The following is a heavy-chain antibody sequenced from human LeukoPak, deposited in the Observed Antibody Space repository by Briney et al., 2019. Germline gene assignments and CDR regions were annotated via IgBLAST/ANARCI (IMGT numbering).Heavy chain of an antibody. CDR1: GFTLRSYV. CDR3: AKSHGYSYGFDY. J-gene: IGHJ4*02. V-gene: IGHV3-23*01. Sequence: GGSLRLSCVASGFTLRSYVMNWVRQTPGKGLEWVSSISGSGDSTFYADSVKGRFSISRDNSKSTLYLQMNSLRAEDTAVYYCAKSHGYSYGFDYWGQGTLVTVSS. CDR2: ISGSGDST. D-gene: IGHD5-18*01.